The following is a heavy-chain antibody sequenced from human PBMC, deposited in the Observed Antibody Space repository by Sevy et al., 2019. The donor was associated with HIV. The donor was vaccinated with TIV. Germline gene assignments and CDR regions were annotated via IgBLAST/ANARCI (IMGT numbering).Heavy chain of an antibody. Sequence: GGSLRLSCAASGFTFSSYSMNWVRQAPGKGLEWVSSISSSSSYIYYADSVKGRFTISSDNAKNSLYLQMNSLRAEDKAVYYFARATGYSSSWSFDYWGQGTLVTVSS. J-gene: IGHJ4*02. V-gene: IGHV3-21*01. D-gene: IGHD6-13*01. CDR2: ISSSSSYI. CDR1: GFTFSSYS. CDR3: ARATGYSSSWSFDY.